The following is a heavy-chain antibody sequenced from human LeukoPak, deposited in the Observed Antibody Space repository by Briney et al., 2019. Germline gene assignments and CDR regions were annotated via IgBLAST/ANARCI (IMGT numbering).Heavy chain of an antibody. CDR3: ARDQGQGVDFFDF. CDR1: EFSVGSNY. CDR2: INWSGVIT. V-gene: IGHV3-20*04. J-gene: IGHJ4*02. D-gene: IGHD2-15*01. Sequence: PGGSLRLSCAASEFSVGSNYMTWVRQAPGKGLEWVSGINWSGVITDYADSVRGRFTISRDNAKSSLYLQMNSLRAEDTALYYCARDQGQGVDFFDFWGQGVLVTVSS.